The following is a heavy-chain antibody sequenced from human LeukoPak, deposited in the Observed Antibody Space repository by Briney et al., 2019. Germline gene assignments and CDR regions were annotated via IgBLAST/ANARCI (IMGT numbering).Heavy chain of an antibody. CDR2: IYYSGST. D-gene: IGHD2-2*01. J-gene: IGHJ4*02. V-gene: IGHV4-39*01. CDR1: GGSISSSSYY. CDR3: ARHSRGWSSTNRPVDY. Sequence: SETLSLTCTVSGGSISSSSYYWGWIRQPPGKGLEWIGSIYYSGSTYYNPSLKSRVTISVDTSKNQFSLKLSSVTAADTAVYFCARHSRGWSSTNRPVDYWGQGTLVTVSS.